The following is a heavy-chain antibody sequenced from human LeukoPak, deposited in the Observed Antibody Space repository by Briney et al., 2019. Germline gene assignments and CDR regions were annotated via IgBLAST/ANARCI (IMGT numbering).Heavy chain of an antibody. D-gene: IGHD1-26*01. CDR2: INPSGGST. J-gene: IGHJ4*02. V-gene: IGHV1-46*01. Sequence: ASVKVSCKASGYTFTSYYMHWVRQAPGQGLEWMGIINPSGGSTSYAQKFQGRVTMTRDMSTSTVYMELSSLRSEDTAVYYCARDWLAGIVGATTIDYWGQGTLVTVSS. CDR3: ARDWLAGIVGATTIDY. CDR1: GYTFTSYY.